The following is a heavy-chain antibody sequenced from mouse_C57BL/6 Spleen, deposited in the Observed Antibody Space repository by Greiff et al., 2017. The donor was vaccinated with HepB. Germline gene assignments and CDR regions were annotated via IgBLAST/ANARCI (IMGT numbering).Heavy chain of an antibody. CDR1: GFTFSSYT. Sequence: EVQLMESGGGLVKPGGSLKLSCAASGFTFSSYTMSWVRQTPEKRLEWVATISGGGGNTYYPDSVKGRFTISRDNAKNTLYLQMSSLRSEDTALYYCARHVTTVVAPYWYFDVWGTGTTVTVSS. D-gene: IGHD1-1*01. CDR2: ISGGGGNT. V-gene: IGHV5-9*01. CDR3: ARHVTTVVAPYWYFDV. J-gene: IGHJ1*03.